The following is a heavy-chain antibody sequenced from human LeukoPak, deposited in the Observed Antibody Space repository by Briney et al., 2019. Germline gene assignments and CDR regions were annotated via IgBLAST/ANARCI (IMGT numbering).Heavy chain of an antibody. CDR2: INPNSGGT. V-gene: IGHV1-2*06. D-gene: IGHD3-22*01. CDR1: GYTFTGHY. J-gene: IGHJ4*02. Sequence: GASVKVSCKASGYTFTGHYMHWVRQAPGQGLEWMGRINPNSGGTNYAQKFQGRVTMTRDTSISTAYMELSRLRSDDTAVYYCARGYYDSSGSFDYWGQGTLVTVSS. CDR3: ARGYYDSSGSFDY.